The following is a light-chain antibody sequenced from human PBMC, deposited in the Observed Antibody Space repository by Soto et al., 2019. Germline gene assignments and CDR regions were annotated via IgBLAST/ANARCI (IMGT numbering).Light chain of an antibody. CDR1: QSVGSN. V-gene: IGKV3D-15*01. Sequence: ETVMTQSPVTLSVSPGESATLSCRASQSVGSNLAWYQQRPGQAPRLLIYGASTRATGIPVRFSGSGSGTEFTLTISGLQSEDFGVYLCQQYNNRPPITFGQGTRLEIK. CDR3: QQYNNRPPIT. CDR2: GAS. J-gene: IGKJ5*01.